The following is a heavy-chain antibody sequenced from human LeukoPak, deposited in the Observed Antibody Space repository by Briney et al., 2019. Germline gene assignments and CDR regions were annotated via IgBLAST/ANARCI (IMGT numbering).Heavy chain of an antibody. Sequence: SETLSLTCTVSGGSISSSSYYWGWIRQPPGKGLEWIGSIYYSGSTYYNPSLKSRVTISVDTSKNQFSLKLTSVTAADTAVYHCARAGSGYSFDIWGQGTMVTVSS. CDR3: ARAGSGYSFDI. CDR1: GGSISSSSYY. CDR2: IYYSGST. D-gene: IGHD3-22*01. V-gene: IGHV4-39*07. J-gene: IGHJ3*02.